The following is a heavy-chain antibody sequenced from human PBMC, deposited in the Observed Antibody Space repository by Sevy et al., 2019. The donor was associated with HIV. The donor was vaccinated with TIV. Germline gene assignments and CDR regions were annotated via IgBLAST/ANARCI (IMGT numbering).Heavy chain of an antibody. CDR1: GFIFSDYA. J-gene: IGHJ3*01. V-gene: IGHV3-9*01. D-gene: IGHD2-15*01. Sequence: GGSLRLSCAASGFIFSDYAMHWVRLVPGKGLEWVSGISWNSGAIGYADSVKGRFTISRDNAKNSLHLQMNSLRVEDTALYYCARAQGYCVVNSGFGGSINAFDFWGQGTMVTVSS. CDR2: ISWNSGAI. CDR3: ARAQGYCVVNSGFGGSINAFDF.